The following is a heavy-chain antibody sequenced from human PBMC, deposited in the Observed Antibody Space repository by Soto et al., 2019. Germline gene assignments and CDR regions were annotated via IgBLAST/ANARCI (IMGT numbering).Heavy chain of an antibody. CDR3: AHRGRGKYYDFWSGYSYNWFDP. J-gene: IGHJ5*02. V-gene: IGHV2-5*02. D-gene: IGHD3-3*01. CDR1: GFSLSTSGVG. Sequence: SGPTLVNPTQTLTLTCTFSGFSLSTSGVGVGWIRQPPGKALEWLALIYWDDDKRYSPSLKSRLTITKDTSKNQVVLTMTNMDPVDAATYYCAHRGRGKYYDFWSGYSYNWFDPWGQGTLVTVSS. CDR2: IYWDDDK.